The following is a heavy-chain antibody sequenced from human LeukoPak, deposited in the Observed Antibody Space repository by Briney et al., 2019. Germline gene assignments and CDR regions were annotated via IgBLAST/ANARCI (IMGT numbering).Heavy chain of an antibody. Sequence: GESLKISCKGSGYSFTSYWIGWVRQMPGKGLEWMGIIYPGDSDTRYSPSFQGQVTISADKSISTAYLQWSSLKASDTAMYYCARLPVGATLGYDAFDIWGQGTMVTVSS. CDR2: IYPGDSDT. CDR3: ARLPVGATLGYDAFDI. D-gene: IGHD1-26*01. V-gene: IGHV5-51*01. J-gene: IGHJ3*02. CDR1: GYSFTSYW.